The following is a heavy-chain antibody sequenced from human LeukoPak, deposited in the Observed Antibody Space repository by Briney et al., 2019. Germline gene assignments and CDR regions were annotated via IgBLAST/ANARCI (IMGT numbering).Heavy chain of an antibody. CDR1: GGSFSSYY. D-gene: IGHD3-22*01. V-gene: IGHV4-34*01. Sequence: SETLSLTCAVYGGSFSSYYWSWIRQPPGKGLEWIGEINHSGSTNYNPSLKSRVTISVDTSKNQFSLKLSSVTAADTAVYYCARALQNVYYYDYWGQGTLVTVSS. J-gene: IGHJ4*02. CDR3: ARALQNVYYYDY. CDR2: INHSGST.